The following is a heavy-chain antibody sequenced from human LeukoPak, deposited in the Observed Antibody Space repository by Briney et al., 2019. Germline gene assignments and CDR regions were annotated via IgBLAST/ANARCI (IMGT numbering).Heavy chain of an antibody. CDR3: AKERYISGWSDSFDY. J-gene: IGHJ4*02. Sequence: GGSLRLSCAASRVTFSSYAMSWVRQAPGKGLEWVSSMSSSGGTTYYADSVKGRFTISRDNSKNTLYLQMNSLRADDTAIYYCAKERYISGWSDSFDYWGQGTLVTVSS. CDR2: MSSSGGTT. D-gene: IGHD6-19*01. V-gene: IGHV3-23*01. CDR1: RVTFSSYA.